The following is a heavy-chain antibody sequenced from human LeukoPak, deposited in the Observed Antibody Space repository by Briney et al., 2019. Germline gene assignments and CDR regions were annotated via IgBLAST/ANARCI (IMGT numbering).Heavy chain of an antibody. D-gene: IGHD3-22*01. CDR1: GGSFSGYY. J-gene: IGHJ3*02. CDR3: ARHYDSSGYYDPAFDI. CDR2: INHSGST. Sequence: SETLSLTCAVYGGSFSGYYWSWIRQPPGKGLEWIGEINHSGSTNYNPSLKSRVTISVDTSKNQFSLKLSSVTAADTAVYYCARHYDSSGYYDPAFDIWGQGTMVTVSS. V-gene: IGHV4-34*01.